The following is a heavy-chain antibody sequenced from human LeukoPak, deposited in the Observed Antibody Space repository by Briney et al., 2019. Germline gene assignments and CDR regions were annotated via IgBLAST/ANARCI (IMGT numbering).Heavy chain of an antibody. D-gene: IGHD6-19*01. J-gene: IGHJ4*02. CDR2: IYYSGST. CDR1: GGSISSYY. CDR3: ARSYSSGWCYY. Sequence: SETLSLTCTVSGGSISSYYWSWIRQPPGKGLEWIGYIYYSGSTNYNPSLKSRVTISADTSKNQFSLKLSSVTAADTAVYYCARSYSSGWCYYWGQGTLVTVSS. V-gene: IGHV4-59*01.